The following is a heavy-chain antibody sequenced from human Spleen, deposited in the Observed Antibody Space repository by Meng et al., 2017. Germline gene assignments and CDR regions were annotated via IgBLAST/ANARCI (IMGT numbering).Heavy chain of an antibody. CDR1: GGRISSRAYY. V-gene: IGHV4-31*01. CDR3: ARGAGPTDSYFDH. J-gene: IGHJ4*02. D-gene: IGHD4-17*01. Sequence: QVQLPDAGPGLLQPSQTLSLTGTCSGGRISSRAYYWNGIRQPPGKGLEWIEYFYYTGTTDYNPSLKSLVTISMDTSKSQFSLRLSSVSAADTAVYYCARGAGPTDSYFDHWGQGTLVTVSS. CDR2: FYYTGTT.